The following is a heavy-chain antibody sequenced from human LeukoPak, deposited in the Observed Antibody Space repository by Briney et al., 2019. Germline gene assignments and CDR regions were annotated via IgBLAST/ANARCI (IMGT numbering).Heavy chain of an antibody. CDR1: GGSISSYY. J-gene: IGHJ4*02. V-gene: IGHV4-59*08. CDR2: IYYSGST. Sequence: SETLSLTCTVSGGSISSYYWGWIRQPPGKGLEWIGYIYYSGSTNYNPSLKSRVTISVDTSKNQFSLKLSSVTAADTAVYYCARHDVAGHTIDYWGQGTLVTVSS. D-gene: IGHD6-19*01. CDR3: ARHDVAGHTIDY.